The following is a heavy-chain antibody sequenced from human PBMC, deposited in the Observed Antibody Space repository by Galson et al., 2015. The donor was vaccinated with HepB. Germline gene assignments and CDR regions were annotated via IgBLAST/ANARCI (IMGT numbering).Heavy chain of an antibody. D-gene: IGHD3-3*01. CDR1: GFTFSNYG. Sequence: SLRLSCAASGFTFSNYGMHWVRQAPGKGLEWVAIIWYDGSNKYYADSVKGRFTISRDNSKNTLYLQVNNLRAEDTAMYYCARDGDFWSGYPNYFDYWGQGTLVTVSS. CDR2: IWYDGSNK. V-gene: IGHV3-33*01. CDR3: ARDGDFWSGYPNYFDY. J-gene: IGHJ4*02.